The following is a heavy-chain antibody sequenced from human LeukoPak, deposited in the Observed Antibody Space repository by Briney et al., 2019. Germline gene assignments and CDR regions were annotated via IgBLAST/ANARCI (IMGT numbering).Heavy chain of an antibody. Sequence: SETLSLTCTVSCGSISSSSYYWGWIRQPPGKGLEWIGSIYYSGSTYYNPSLKSRVTISVDTSKNQFSLKLSSVTAADTAVYYCARHHLVRGVIIIDWFDPWGQGTLVTVSS. J-gene: IGHJ5*02. CDR1: CGSISSSSYY. V-gene: IGHV4-39*01. D-gene: IGHD3-10*01. CDR3: ARHHLVRGVIIIDWFDP. CDR2: IYYSGST.